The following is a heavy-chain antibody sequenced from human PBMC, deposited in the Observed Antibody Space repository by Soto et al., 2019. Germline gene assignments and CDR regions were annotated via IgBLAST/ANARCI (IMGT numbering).Heavy chain of an antibody. CDR1: GGSISSSNW. J-gene: IGHJ6*02. V-gene: IGHV4-4*02. Sequence: SETLSLTCAVSGGSISSSNWWSWVRQPPGKGLEWIGEIYNSGSTNYNPSLKSRVTISVAKSKNQFSLKLSSVTAADTAVYYCARDRAGDYGDYYYGMDVWGQGTTVTVSS. CDR2: IYNSGST. CDR3: ARDRAGDYGDYYYGMDV. D-gene: IGHD4-17*01.